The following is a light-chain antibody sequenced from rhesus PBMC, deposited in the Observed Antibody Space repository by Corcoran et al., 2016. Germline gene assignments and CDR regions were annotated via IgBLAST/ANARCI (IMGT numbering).Light chain of an antibody. Sequence: ETVVTQSPVTLSLSPGERATLSCRASQSVGSHLAWYQQKPGQSPRLLIYDASNRATGIPDSFSGSGSGTDFTRTISSLEPEDVGVYYCQQNSNLITFGGGTKVELK. J-gene: IGKJ4*01. V-gene: IGKV3-35*01. CDR3: QQNSNLIT. CDR1: QSVGSH. CDR2: DAS.